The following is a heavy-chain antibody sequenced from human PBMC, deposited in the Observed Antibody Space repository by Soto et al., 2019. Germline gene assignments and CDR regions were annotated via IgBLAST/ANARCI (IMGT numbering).Heavy chain of an antibody. V-gene: IGHV3-23*01. CDR1: GFTFSNYA. CDR2: ISPSGGRT. J-gene: IGHJ4*01. Sequence: EVQLLEPGGGLVQPGGSLRLSCAASGFTFSNYAMGWVRQPPGKGLEWVSAISPSGGRTYYADSVKGRLTISKDNSQNSLDLQMHRPRGEDAAVYYCVKEYSTAVKVRASDYWGQGTLVTVSS. D-gene: IGHD1-26*01. CDR3: VKEYSTAVKVRASDY.